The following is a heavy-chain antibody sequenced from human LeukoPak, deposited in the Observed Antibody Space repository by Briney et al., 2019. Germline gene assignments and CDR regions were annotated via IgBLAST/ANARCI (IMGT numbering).Heavy chain of an antibody. D-gene: IGHD6-19*01. CDR2: INHSGST. CDR1: GGSFSGYY. J-gene: IGHJ4*02. Sequence: SETLSLTCAVYGGSFSGYYRSWIRQPPGKGLEWIGEINHSGSTNYNPSLKSRVTISVDTSKNQFSLKLSSVTAADTAVYYCASQLGAGTKGYWGQGTLVTVSS. CDR3: ASQLGAGTKGY. V-gene: IGHV4-34*01.